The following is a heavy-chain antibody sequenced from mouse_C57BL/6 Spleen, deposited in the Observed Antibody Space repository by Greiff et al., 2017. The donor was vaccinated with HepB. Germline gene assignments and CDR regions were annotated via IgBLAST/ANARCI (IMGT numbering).Heavy chain of an antibody. J-gene: IGHJ2*01. CDR2: INPSNGGT. CDR1: GYTFTSYW. V-gene: IGHV1-53*01. CDR3: ARSRSNYVDYFDY. Sequence: QVQLQQPGTELVKPGASVKLSCKASGYTFTSYWMHWVKQRPGQGLEWIGNINPSNGGTNYNEKFKSKATLTVDKSSSTAYMQLSSLTSEDSAVYHCARSRSNYVDYFDYWGQGTTLTVSS. D-gene: IGHD2-5*01.